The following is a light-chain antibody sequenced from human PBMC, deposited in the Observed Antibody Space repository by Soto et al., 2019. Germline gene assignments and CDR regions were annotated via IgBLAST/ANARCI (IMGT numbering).Light chain of an antibody. CDR2: EVT. V-gene: IGLV2-8*01. J-gene: IGLJ3*02. Sequence: QSVLTQPPSASGSPGQSVTISCTGTSSDVGGYNYVSWYQQHPGKAPKLMIHEVTQRPSGVPNRFSGSKSGNTASLTVSGLQAEDEADYYCNSYAASGNLWVFGGGTQLTVL. CDR1: SSDVGGYNY. CDR3: NSYAASGNLWV.